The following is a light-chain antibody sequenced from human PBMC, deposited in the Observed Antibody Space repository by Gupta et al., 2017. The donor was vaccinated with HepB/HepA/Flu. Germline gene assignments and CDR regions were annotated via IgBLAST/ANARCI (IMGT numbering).Light chain of an antibody. Sequence: DIQITQSPSSVSASVGDTVTITCRASQGIANWLAWYQQKPGKASKLLIYAASTLQSEIPARFSGSGSGTDYTLTINSLQPEDFATYYCQQADSFPYTFGQGTKLEIK. J-gene: IGKJ2*01. V-gene: IGKV1-12*01. CDR1: QGIANW. CDR2: AAS. CDR3: QQADSFPYT.